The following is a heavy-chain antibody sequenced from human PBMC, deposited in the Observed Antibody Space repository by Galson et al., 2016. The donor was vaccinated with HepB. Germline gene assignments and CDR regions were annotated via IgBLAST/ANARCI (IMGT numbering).Heavy chain of an antibody. CDR3: ARVGGFVWGSYRSPRAFAV. CDR1: GGTFSSHT. CDR2: IIPISVTT. J-gene: IGHJ3*01. V-gene: IGHV1-69*13. Sequence: SVKVSCKASGGTFSSHTISWVRQAPGQGLEWMGGIIPISVTTKYAQKFQGRVTISADESTTTAYMELSSLGSEDTAGDYGARVGGFVWGSYRSPRAFAVWGQGTMVTVSS. D-gene: IGHD3-16*02.